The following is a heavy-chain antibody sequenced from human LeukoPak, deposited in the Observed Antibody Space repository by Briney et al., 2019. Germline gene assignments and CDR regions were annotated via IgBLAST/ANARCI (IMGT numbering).Heavy chain of an antibody. J-gene: IGHJ4*02. V-gene: IGHV3-23*01. D-gene: IGHD2-2*01. Sequence: GGSLRLSCAASGFTFRYYAMSWVRQAPGKGLEWVSTISGSGGNTYYADSVKGRFTISRDNSKNTLYLQMNSLRAEDTAVYYCAKARVMAVVPAATGYWGQGTLVTVSS. CDR1: GFTFRYYA. CDR2: ISGSGGNT. CDR3: AKARVMAVVPAATGY.